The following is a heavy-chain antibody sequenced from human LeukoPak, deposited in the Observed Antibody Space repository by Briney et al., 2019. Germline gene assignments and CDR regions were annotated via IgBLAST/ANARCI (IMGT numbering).Heavy chain of an antibody. CDR3: ARDPSLVPFDY. CDR2: TSGNNVNT. D-gene: IGHD6-13*01. J-gene: IGHJ4*02. CDR1: GYTFTSYG. Sequence: ASVKVSCKASGYTFTSYGITWVRQAPGQGLEWMGWTSGNNVNTNYAQKFQGRVTMTRDTSISTAYMELSRLRSDDTAVYYCARDPSLVPFDYWGQGTLVTVSS. V-gene: IGHV1-18*04.